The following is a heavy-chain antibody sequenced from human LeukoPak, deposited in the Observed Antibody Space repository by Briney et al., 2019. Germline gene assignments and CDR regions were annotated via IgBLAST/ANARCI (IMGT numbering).Heavy chain of an antibody. CDR3: ARAFNDGFDI. V-gene: IGHV3-9*01. J-gene: IGHJ3*02. CDR1: GFTFDDYA. CDR2: ISWNSGSI. Sequence: PGGSLRLSCAASGFTFDDYAMHWVRQAPGKGLEWVSGISWNSGSIGYADSVKGRFTISRDNARNSLYLQVNSLRAEDTAVYFCARAFNDGFDIWGQGTMVTVSS.